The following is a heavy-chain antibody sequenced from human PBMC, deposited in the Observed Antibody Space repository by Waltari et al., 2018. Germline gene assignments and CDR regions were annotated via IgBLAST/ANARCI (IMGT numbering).Heavy chain of an antibody. D-gene: IGHD6-6*01. V-gene: IGHV4-61*09. CDR1: GGSISSGSYY. CDR3: ARSGRIAARPPHPYYYYYGMDV. Sequence: QVQLQESGPGLVQPSQTLSLTCTVSGGSISSGSYYWSWIRQPAGKGLAWIGYIYTSGSTNYNPSLKSRVTISVDTSKNQFSLKLSSGTAADTAVYYCARSGRIAARPPHPYYYYYGMDVWGQGTTVTVSS. J-gene: IGHJ6*02. CDR2: IYTSGST.